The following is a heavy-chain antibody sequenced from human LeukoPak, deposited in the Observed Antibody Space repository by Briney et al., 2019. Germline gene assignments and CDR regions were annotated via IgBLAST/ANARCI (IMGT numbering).Heavy chain of an antibody. CDR3: ATGRGPNFRGVIYY. D-gene: IGHD3-10*01. CDR2: ISAYNGYT. Sequence: ASVKVSCKASGYTFTNYGISWVRQAPRQGLEWMGWISAYNGYTHYAQMLQGRVTMTTDTPTSTAYMELSSLRSEDTAVYYCATGRGPNFRGVIYYWGQGTLVTVSS. J-gene: IGHJ4*02. V-gene: IGHV1-18*01. CDR1: GYTFTNYG.